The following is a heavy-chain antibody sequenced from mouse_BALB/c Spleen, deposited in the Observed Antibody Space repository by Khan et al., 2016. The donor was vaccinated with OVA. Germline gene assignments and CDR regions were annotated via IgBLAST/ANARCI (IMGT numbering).Heavy chain of an antibody. CDR2: INTYTGAT. CDR3: SRGASYWYFEV. J-gene: IGHJ1*01. V-gene: IGHV9-1*02. CDR1: AYTFTNYG. Sequence: QIQLVQSGPELKKPGETVKISCKASAYTFTNYGMNWVKQAPGKGLKWMGWINTYTGATTYTDDFKGRFAFSLETSARPAYLKINNLKNEAMATYCLSRGASYWYFEVWGAGTTVTVAS.